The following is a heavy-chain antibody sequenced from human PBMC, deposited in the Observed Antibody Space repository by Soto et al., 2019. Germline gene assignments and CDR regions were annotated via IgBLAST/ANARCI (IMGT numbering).Heavy chain of an antibody. Sequence: ASVKVSCKASGYTFTSYGISWVRQAPGQGLEWMGWISAYNGNTNYAQKLQGRVTMTTDTSTSTAYMELRSLRSDDTAVYYCARDGRVQLWRAEQDYYCYYGMDVWGQGTTVTVSS. J-gene: IGHJ6*02. CDR1: GYTFTSYG. CDR2: ISAYNGNT. CDR3: ARDGRVQLWRAEQDYYCYYGMDV. V-gene: IGHV1-18*01. D-gene: IGHD5-18*01.